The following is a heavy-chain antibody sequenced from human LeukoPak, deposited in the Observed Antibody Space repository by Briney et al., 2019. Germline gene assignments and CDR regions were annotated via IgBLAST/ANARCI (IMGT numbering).Heavy chain of an antibody. CDR2: ISYDGSNK. D-gene: IGHD2-2*01. CDR3: ARVSKGYCSSTSCYRYYYYGMDV. J-gene: IGHJ6*02. Sequence: PGGSLRLSCAASGFTFSSYAMHWVRQAPGKGVEWVAVISYDGSNKYYADSVKGRFTISRDNSKNTLYLQMNSLRAEDTAVYYCARVSKGYCSSTSCYRYYYYGMDVWGQGTTVTVSS. V-gene: IGHV3-30*04. CDR1: GFTFSSYA.